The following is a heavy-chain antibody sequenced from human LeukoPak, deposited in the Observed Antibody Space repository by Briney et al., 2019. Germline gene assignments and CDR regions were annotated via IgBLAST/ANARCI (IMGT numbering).Heavy chain of an antibody. J-gene: IGHJ4*02. D-gene: IGHD1-26*01. CDR2: ISSSSSYI. Sequence: GGSLRLSCAASGFTFSSYSMNWVRQAPGKGLEWVSSISSSSSYIYYADSVKGRFTISRDNAKNSLYLQMNSLRAEDTAVYYCARASLSGSYLFDYWGQGTLVTVSS. V-gene: IGHV3-21*01. CDR1: GFTFSSYS. CDR3: ARASLSGSYLFDY.